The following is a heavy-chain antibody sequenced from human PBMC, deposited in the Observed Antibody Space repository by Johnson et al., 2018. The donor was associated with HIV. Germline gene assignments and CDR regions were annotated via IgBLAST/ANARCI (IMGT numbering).Heavy chain of an antibody. J-gene: IGHJ3*01. CDR1: GFTFSNAW. CDR3: ATLWFGEVSVYDAFDV. CDR2: IKQDGSEK. D-gene: IGHD3-10*01. V-gene: IGHV3-7*01. Sequence: MLLVESGGGVVQPGRSLRLSCAASGFTFSNAWMTWVRQAPGKGLEWVANIKQDGSEKYYVDSVKGRFTISRDNAKNSLYLQMNGLRAEDTAVYYCATLWFGEVSVYDAFDVWGQGTMVTVSS.